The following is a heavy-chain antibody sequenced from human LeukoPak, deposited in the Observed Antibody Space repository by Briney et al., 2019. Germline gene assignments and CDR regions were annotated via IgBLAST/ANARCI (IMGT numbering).Heavy chain of an antibody. CDR2: INHSGST. V-gene: IGHV4-34*01. CDR3: ARWGLGYCTNGVCSDAFDI. CDR1: GGSFSGYY. J-gene: IGHJ3*02. Sequence: SETLSLTCAVYGGSFSGYYWSWIRQPPGKGLEWVGEINHSGSTNYNPSLKSRVTISVDTSKNQFSLKLSSVTAADTAVYYCARWGLGYCTNGVCSDAFDIWGQGTMVTVSS. D-gene: IGHD2-8*01.